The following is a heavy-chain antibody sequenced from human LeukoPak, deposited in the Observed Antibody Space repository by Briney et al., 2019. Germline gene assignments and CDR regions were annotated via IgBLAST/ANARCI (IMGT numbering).Heavy chain of an antibody. V-gene: IGHV4-39*01. CDR1: GGSISSGGYY. D-gene: IGHD2-15*01. CDR2: IYYSGST. J-gene: IGHJ4*02. CDR3: ARIGYCSGGSCSFDY. Sequence: PSETLSLTCTVSGGSISSGGYYWGWIRQPPGKGLEWIGTIYYSGSTYYNPSLKSRVTISLDTSNNQFSLKLSSVTAADAAVYYCARIGYCSGGSCSFDYWGQGTLATVSS.